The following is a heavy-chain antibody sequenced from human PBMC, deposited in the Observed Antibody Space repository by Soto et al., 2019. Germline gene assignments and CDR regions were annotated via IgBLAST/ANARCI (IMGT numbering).Heavy chain of an antibody. Sequence: QVQLQESGPGLVKPSQTLSLTCTVSGDSISSGDHYWSWIRQPPGKGLEWIGYIYYSGTTYSRPSLKSRVTISVDTSKNKFSLKLNSVTAADTAVYYCARGAYSDSSSYFDYWGQGTLVPVSS. CDR1: GDSISSGDHY. D-gene: IGHD6-6*01. V-gene: IGHV4-30-4*01. CDR2: IYYSGTT. CDR3: ARGAYSDSSSYFDY. J-gene: IGHJ4*02.